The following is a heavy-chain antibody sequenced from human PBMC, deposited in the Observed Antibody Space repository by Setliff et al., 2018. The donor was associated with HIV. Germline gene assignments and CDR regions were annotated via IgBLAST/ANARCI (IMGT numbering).Heavy chain of an antibody. D-gene: IGHD2-2*01. CDR3: ARPMRGYCSDTSCRTFDY. J-gene: IGHJ4*02. CDR1: GVSINRTDHY. CDR2: VSQSGST. V-gene: IGHV4-39*07. Sequence: SETLSLTCSVSGVSINRTDHYWGWIRQSPGKRLEWIGRVSQSGSTYYNPSLKSRITISVDRSKNLFSLKLSSVTAADTAVYYCARPMRGYCSDTSCRTFDYWGQGTLVTVSS.